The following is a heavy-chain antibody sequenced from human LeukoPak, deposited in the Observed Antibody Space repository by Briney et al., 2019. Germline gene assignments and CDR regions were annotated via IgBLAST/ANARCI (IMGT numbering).Heavy chain of an antibody. CDR1: GFTFSTYG. CDR2: ISYDGSNK. J-gene: IGHJ4*02. V-gene: IGHV3-30*18. CDR3: AKDIEAYSSGWWLVDY. Sequence: GGSLRLSCAASGFTFSTYGMHWVRQAPGKGLEWVAVISYDGSNKYYADSVKGRFTISRDNSKNTLYLQMNSLRAEDTAVYYCAKDIEAYSSGWWLVDYWGQGTLVIVSS. D-gene: IGHD6-19*01.